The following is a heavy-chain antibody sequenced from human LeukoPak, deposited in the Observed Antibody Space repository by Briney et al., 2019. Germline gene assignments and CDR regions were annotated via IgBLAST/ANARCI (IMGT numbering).Heavy chain of an antibody. Sequence: PGGSLRLSCAASGFTFTGYWMHWVRQAPGKGLVWVSRINSDADKTGYAEAVKGRFTISRDNAKKTLYLEMNSLRAEDTAVYYCAREYYGILTGYYLDVWGKGTTVTVSS. CDR1: GFTFTGYW. V-gene: IGHV3-74*01. CDR3: AREYYGILTGYYLDV. D-gene: IGHD3-9*01. J-gene: IGHJ6*03. CDR2: INSDADKT.